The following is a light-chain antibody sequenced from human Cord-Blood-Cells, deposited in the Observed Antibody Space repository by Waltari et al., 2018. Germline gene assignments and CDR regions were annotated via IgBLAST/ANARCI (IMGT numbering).Light chain of an antibody. CDR3: QQSYSTLPS. J-gene: IGKJ2*03. CDR2: AAS. CDR1: QSISSY. V-gene: IGKV1-39*01. Sequence: DIQMTQSPSSLSASVGDRVTITCRASQSISSYLNWYQQKPVKAPKLLIYAASSLQSGVPSRFSDSGSGTDFTLTISSLQPEDFATYYCQQSYSTLPSFGQGTKLEIK.